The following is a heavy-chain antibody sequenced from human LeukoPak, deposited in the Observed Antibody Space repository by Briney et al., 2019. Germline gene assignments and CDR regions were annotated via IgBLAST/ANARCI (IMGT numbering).Heavy chain of an antibody. Sequence: SETLSLTCTVSGGSISGYYWSWVRQPPGKGLEWIGYIYYSGSTNYNPFLKSRLTISVDTSKNQFSLRLSSVTAADTAVYYCARETVTTTNGMDVWGKGTTVTVSS. CDR2: IYYSGST. CDR1: GGSISGYY. V-gene: IGHV4-59*01. J-gene: IGHJ6*04. CDR3: ARETVTTTNGMDV. D-gene: IGHD4-17*01.